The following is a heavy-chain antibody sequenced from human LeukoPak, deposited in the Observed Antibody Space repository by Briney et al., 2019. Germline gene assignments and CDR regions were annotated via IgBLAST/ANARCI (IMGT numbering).Heavy chain of an antibody. J-gene: IGHJ3*01. D-gene: IGHD3-10*01. V-gene: IGHV4-39*07. CDR3: TRSDGYGLVGI. Sequence: SETLSLACSVSGVSISSGSNYWGWIRQPPGKTLEWIGSIYSSGSTYYNSSLKSRVIILIDTSKNHFSLTLSSVTAADTAVYYCTRSDGYGLVGIWGQGTMVTVSS. CDR2: IYSSGST. CDR1: GVSISSGSNY.